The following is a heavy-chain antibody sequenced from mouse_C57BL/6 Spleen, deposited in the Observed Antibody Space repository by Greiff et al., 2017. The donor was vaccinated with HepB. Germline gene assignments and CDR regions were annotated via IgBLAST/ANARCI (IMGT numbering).Heavy chain of an antibody. V-gene: IGHV1-26*01. D-gene: IGHD3-2*02. Sequence: VQLQQSGPELVKPGASVKISCKASGYTFTDYYMNWVKQSHGKSLEWIGDINPNNGGTSYNQKFTGKATLTVDKSSSTAYMELRSLTSEDSAVYYCAADSSGSFDYWGQGTTLTVSS. CDR3: AADSSGSFDY. CDR1: GYTFTDYY. CDR2: INPNNGGT. J-gene: IGHJ2*01.